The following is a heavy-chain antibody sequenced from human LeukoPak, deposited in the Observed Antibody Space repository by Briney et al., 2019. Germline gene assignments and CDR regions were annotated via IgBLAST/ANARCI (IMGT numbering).Heavy chain of an antibody. V-gene: IGHV4-59*01. CDR2: IYYSGST. CDR1: GXSISSYY. J-gene: IGHJ4*02. Sequence: SETLSLTCTVSGXSISSYYWSWIRQPPGKGLEWIGYIYYSGSTNYNPSLNSRVTISVDTSKNQFSLRLSSVTAADTAVYYCGRSLSSAWYYFAYWGQGTLVTVSS. D-gene: IGHD6-19*01. CDR3: GRSLSSAWYYFAY.